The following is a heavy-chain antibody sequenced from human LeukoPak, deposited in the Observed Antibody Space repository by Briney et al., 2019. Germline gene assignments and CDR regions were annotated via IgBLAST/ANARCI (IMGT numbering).Heavy chain of an antibody. J-gene: IGHJ4*02. CDR2: ISGSGGST. CDR3: AKEGSDFWNGYSDY. Sequence: GGSLRLSCAASGFTFSSYAMSWVRQAPGKGLEWVSAISGSGGSTYYADSVKGRFTVSRDNSKNTLYLQMNSLRAEDTAVYFCAKEGSDFWNGYSDYWGQGTLVTVSS. V-gene: IGHV3-23*01. CDR1: GFTFSSYA. D-gene: IGHD3/OR15-3a*01.